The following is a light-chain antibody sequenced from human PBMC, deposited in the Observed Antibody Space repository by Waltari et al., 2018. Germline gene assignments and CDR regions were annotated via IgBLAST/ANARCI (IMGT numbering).Light chain of an antibody. CDR3: QQGNNFPLT. CDR1: QDISSW. V-gene: IGKV1-12*01. J-gene: IGKJ4*01. Sequence: DIQMTQSPSSVSASVGDRVTITCRASQDISSWLAWYQQKPGIAPKLLSYAASSLQSGVPSRFSGSGSGTDFTLTISSLQPEDFATYYCQQGNNFPLTFGGGTKVEVK. CDR2: AAS.